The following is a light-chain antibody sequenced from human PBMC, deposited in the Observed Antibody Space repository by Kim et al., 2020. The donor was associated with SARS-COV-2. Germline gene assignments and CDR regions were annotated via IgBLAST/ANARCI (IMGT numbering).Light chain of an antibody. V-gene: IGKV2-28*01. J-gene: IGKJ5*01. CDR3: MQGLQTPSIT. CDR2: LGS. CDR1: QSLRHSNGYNY. Sequence: DIVMTQSPLSLPVTPGEPASISCRSSQSLRHSNGYNYLDWFLQKPGQSPQLLIYLGSTRASGVPDRFSGSGSGTDFTLKISRVEAEDVGVYYCMQGLQTPSITFGQGTRLEIK.